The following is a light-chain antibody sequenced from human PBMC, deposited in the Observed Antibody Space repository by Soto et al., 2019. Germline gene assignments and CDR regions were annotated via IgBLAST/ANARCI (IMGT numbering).Light chain of an antibody. CDR2: AAS. CDR1: QGISNY. CDR3: QQYNSSSPT. V-gene: IGKV1-27*01. J-gene: IGKJ1*01. Sequence: DIQMTHSPSSLSASVGDRVTITCRASQGISNYLAWFQQRPGKLPKLLIYAASTLQSGVPSRFSGSGSGTEFTFTISSLQPDDFATYYCQQYNSSSPTFGQGTKVDIK.